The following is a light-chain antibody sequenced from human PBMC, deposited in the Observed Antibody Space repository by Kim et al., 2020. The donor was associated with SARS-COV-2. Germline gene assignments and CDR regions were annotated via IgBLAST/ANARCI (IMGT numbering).Light chain of an antibody. V-gene: IGLV3-1*01. CDR2: HDS. Sequence: VSPGQTSNITCSGNTLENKFACWYQQKPGQSPVLVIYHDSKRPSGIPERFSGAHSGHTATLTISETQAIDEADYYCQAWDSTSVVFGGGTQLTVL. CDR3: QAWDSTSVV. CDR1: TLENKF. J-gene: IGLJ2*01.